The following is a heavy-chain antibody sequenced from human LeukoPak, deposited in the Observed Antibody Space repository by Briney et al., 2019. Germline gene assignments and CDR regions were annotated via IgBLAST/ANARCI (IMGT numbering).Heavy chain of an antibody. Sequence: ASVKVSSKASGYTFSSYGISWVRQAPGQGLEWMGWISAYNGNTNYRQKLQGRVTMTTDTSTSTACMDLRSLRSDDTAIYYCARDSPDGSGTYYNDSPDYWGQGTLVTVSS. V-gene: IGHV1-18*01. CDR3: ARDSPDGSGTYYNDSPDY. CDR1: GYTFSSYG. CDR2: ISAYNGNT. D-gene: IGHD3-10*01. J-gene: IGHJ4*02.